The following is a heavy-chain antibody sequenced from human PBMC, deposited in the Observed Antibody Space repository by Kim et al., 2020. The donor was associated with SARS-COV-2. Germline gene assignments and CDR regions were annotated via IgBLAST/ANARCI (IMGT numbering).Heavy chain of an antibody. D-gene: IGHD2-21*02. V-gene: IGHV3-30*18. CDR1: GFTFSTYG. CDR3: AKGGWTGWPKCAWDCSLDD. Sequence: GGSLRLSCAASGFTFSTYGMHWVRQAPGKGPEWVAVISRDGNSINYADSVRGRFTISRDNSKNTLFLQMASLRPEDTAVYYCAKGGWTGWPKCAWDCSLDDWGQGTLVTVSS. CDR2: ISRDGNSI. J-gene: IGHJ4*02.